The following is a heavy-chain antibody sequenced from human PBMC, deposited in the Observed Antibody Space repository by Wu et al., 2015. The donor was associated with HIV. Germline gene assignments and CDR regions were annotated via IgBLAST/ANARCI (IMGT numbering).Heavy chain of an antibody. V-gene: IGHV1-18*01. CDR2: ISAYNGNT. CDR1: GYTFTSYG. Sequence: QVQLVQSGAEVKKPGASVKVSCKASGYTFTSYGISWVRQAPGQGLEWMGWISAYNGNTNYAQKLQGRVTMTTDTSTSTAYMELRSLRSEDTAVYYCARFQYYYDSGGYYGQYSFDIWGQGTMVTVSS. D-gene: IGHD3-22*01. J-gene: IGHJ3*02. CDR3: ARFQYYYDSGGYYGQYSFDI.